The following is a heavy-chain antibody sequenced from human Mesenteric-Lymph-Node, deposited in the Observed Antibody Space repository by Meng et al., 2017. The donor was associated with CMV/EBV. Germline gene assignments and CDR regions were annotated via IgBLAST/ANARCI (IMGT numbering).Heavy chain of an antibody. J-gene: IGHJ4*02. CDR2: IWYDGINK. Sequence: GESLKISCAASGFTFSSYGMHWVRQAPGKGLEWVAVIWYDGINKYYADSVKGRFTISRDNSKNTLYLQMNSLRAEDTAVYYCARDPGYCTSTNCYANGGGIDYWGQGTLVTVSS. CDR3: ARDPGYCTSTNCYANGGGIDY. CDR1: GFTFSSYG. D-gene: IGHD2-2*01. V-gene: IGHV3-33*01.